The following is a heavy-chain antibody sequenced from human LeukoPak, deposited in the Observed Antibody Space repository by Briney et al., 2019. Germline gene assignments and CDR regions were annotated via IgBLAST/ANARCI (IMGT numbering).Heavy chain of an antibody. V-gene: IGHV3-48*03. D-gene: IGHD3-10*01. J-gene: IGHJ4*02. CDR1: GFTFSDYA. CDR3: TRSLIYYYGSGSFDY. CDR2: ISSSGSTI. Sequence: GGSLRLSCEVSGFTFSDYAMTWVRQAPGKGLEWVSYISSSGSTIYYADSVKGRFTISRDNATNSLYLQMNSLRAEDTAVYYCTRSLIYYYGSGSFDYWGQGTLVTVSS.